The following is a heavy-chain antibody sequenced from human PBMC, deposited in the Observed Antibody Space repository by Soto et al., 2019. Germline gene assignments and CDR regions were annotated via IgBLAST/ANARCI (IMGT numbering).Heavy chain of an antibody. V-gene: IGHV4-59*01. CDR1: GGSISSYS. J-gene: IGHJ4*02. CDR3: ARDDSGYGSLDY. D-gene: IGHD5-12*01. Sequence: QVQLQESGPGLVKPSETLSLTCTVSGGSISSYSWSWIRQPPGKGLEWIGYIYYSGSTNYNPSLKSRVTISVDTSKNQFSLKLSSVTAADTAVYYCARDDSGYGSLDYWGQGTLVTVSS. CDR2: IYYSGST.